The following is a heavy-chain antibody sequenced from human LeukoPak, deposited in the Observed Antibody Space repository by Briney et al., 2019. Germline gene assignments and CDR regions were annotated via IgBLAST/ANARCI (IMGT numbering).Heavy chain of an antibody. J-gene: IGHJ4*02. D-gene: IGHD4-11*01. CDR1: GFAFSTYR. CDR3: AKDRERPGLHHFDY. Sequence: QPGGSLRLSCAASGFAFSTYRMSWVRQTPGKGLEWLADVSGSGNSAQYADSVKGRFTISRDNSKNTLYLQMISLRAEDTAIYYCAKDRERPGLHHFDYWGQGTLVTVSS. CDR2: VSGSGNSA. V-gene: IGHV3-23*01.